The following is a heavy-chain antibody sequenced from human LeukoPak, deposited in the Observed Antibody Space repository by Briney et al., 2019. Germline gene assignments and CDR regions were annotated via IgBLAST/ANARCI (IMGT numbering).Heavy chain of an antibody. Sequence: ESGPTLAQPTRTLTLTYAFSGFSLRTSAGDGGWIRHPPGKALEWLALIYWDEDKRYSPSLKSRLTITKDTSKNQVVLTMTNMDPVDTATYYCAQLKAAGDYFDYWGQATLVTVSS. D-gene: IGHD6-13*01. CDR2: IYWDEDK. V-gene: IGHV2-5*02. CDR3: AQLKAAGDYFDY. J-gene: IGHJ4*02. CDR1: GFSLRTSAGD.